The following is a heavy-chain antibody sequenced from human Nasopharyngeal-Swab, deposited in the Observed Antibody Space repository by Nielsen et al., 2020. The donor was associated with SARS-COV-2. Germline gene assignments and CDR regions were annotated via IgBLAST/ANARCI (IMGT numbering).Heavy chain of an antibody. V-gene: IGHV4-34*01. CDR2: INHSGST. Sequence: SETLSLTCTVSGDSISNYYWSWIRQPPGKGLEWIGEINHSGSTNYNPSLKSRVTISVDTSKNQFSLKLSSVTAADTAVYYCASRRYFWSGRYFDYWGQGTLVTVSS. CDR3: ASRRYFWSGRYFDY. D-gene: IGHD3-3*01. J-gene: IGHJ4*02. CDR1: GDSISNYY.